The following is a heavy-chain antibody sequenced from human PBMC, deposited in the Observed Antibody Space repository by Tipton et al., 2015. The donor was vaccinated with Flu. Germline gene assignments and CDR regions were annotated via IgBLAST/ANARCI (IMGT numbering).Heavy chain of an antibody. V-gene: IGHV4-59*01. J-gene: IGHJ4*02. Sequence: LRLSCNVSAGSTSSYFWSWIRQPPGKGLEWIGHIYYTGDTNYSPSLKGRVTISVDTSKTHCSLKLSSVTAADTAVYFCARDSSMVPRVFDSWGQGSMVTVSS. D-gene: IGHD2-8*01. CDR1: AGSTSSYF. CDR3: ARDSSMVPRVFDS. CDR2: IYYTGDT.